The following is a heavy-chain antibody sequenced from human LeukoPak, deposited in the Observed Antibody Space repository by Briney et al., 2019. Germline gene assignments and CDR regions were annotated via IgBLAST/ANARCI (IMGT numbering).Heavy chain of an antibody. J-gene: IGHJ3*02. V-gene: IGHV4-4*07. CDR3: ARAVTTVDDAFDI. Sequence: SETLSLTCTVSGGSISSYYWTWIRQPAGKGLEWIGRIYTSGSTNYNPSLKSRVTISVDKSKNQFSLKLSSVTAADTAVYYCARAVTTVDDAFDIWGQGTMVTVSS. CDR1: GGSISSYY. CDR2: IYTSGST. D-gene: IGHD4-23*01.